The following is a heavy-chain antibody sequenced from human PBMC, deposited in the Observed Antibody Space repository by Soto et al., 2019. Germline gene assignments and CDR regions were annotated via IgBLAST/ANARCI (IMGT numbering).Heavy chain of an antibody. V-gene: IGHV1-18*01. Sequence: QVQLVQSGAELKMPGASVKVSCKTSGYTFSNYGISWVRQAPGQGLEWMGWISIYYRYLHSSAKLRDRLTMTTDTSTRTAFMELRNLRFDDTAVYYCAKNSTGWLHSWGQGTLVTVSS. J-gene: IGHJ5*01. CDR2: ISIYYRYL. D-gene: IGHD3-22*01. CDR1: GYTFSNYG. CDR3: AKNSTGWLHS.